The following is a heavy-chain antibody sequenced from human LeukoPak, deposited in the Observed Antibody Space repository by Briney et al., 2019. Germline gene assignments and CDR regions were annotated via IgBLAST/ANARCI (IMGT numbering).Heavy chain of an antibody. V-gene: IGHV4-34*01. CDR2: INHSGST. CDR1: GGSFSGYY. J-gene: IGHJ4*02. D-gene: IGHD3-22*01. Sequence: SETLSLTCAVYGGSFSGYYWSWIRQPPGKGLEWIGEINHSGSTNYNPSLKSRVTISVDTSTNQFSLKLSSVTAADTAVYYCARGWSYYDSSGYYYAFDYWGQGTLVTVSS. CDR3: ARGWSYYDSSGYYYAFDY.